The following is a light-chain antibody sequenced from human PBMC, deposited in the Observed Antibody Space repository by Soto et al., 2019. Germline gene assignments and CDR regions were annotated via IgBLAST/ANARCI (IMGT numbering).Light chain of an antibody. CDR1: SGHSSYA. CDR2: LNSAGSH. J-gene: IGLJ2*01. Sequence: QPVLTQSPSASASLGASVKLTCTLSSGHSSYAIAWHQQQPEKGPRYLMKLNSAGSHSKGDVIPDRFSGSSSGAERYLTISSLQSEDEADYYCQTWGTGIRVFGGGTKLTVL. V-gene: IGLV4-69*01. CDR3: QTWGTGIRV.